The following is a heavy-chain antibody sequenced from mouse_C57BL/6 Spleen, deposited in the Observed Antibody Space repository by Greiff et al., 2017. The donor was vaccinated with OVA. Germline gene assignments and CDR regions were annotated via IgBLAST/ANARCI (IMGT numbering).Heavy chain of an antibody. CDR3: ARSPYGNYWYFDV. CDR1: GFTFTDYY. D-gene: IGHD2-1*01. J-gene: IGHJ1*03. Sequence: DVHLVESGGGLVQPGGSLSLSCAASGFTFTDYYMSWVRQPPGKALEWLGFIRNKANGYTTEYSASVKGRFTISRDNSQSILYLQMNALRAEDSATYYCARSPYGNYWYFDVWGTGTTVTVSS. CDR2: IRNKANGYTT. V-gene: IGHV7-3*01.